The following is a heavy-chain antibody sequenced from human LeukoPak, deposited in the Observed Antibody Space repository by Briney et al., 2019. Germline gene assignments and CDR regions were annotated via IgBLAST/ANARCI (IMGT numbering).Heavy chain of an antibody. D-gene: IGHD6-13*01. CDR3: AREGGYSSSLAY. J-gene: IGHJ4*02. V-gene: IGHV3-9*03. Sequence: GGSLRLSCAASGFTFDDYAMHWVRQAPGKGLEWVSGISWNSGSIGYADSVKGRFTISRDNAKNSLYLQMNSLRAEDMALYYCAREGGYSSSLAYWGQGTLVTVSS. CDR2: ISWNSGSI. CDR1: GFTFDDYA.